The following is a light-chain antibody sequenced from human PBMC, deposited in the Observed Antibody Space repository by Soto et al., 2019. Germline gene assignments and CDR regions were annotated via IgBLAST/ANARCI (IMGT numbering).Light chain of an antibody. CDR3: QVWDNNYDHYV. CDR2: DDG. V-gene: IGLV3-21*02. CDR1: NIGGKS. Sequence: SYELAQPPSVSVAPGQTARITCGGNNIGGKSLHWYQQKPGQAPVLLVYDDGDRPSGIPERFSGSNSGNTATLTISRVEAGDEADYYCQVWDNNYDHYVFGTGTKVTVL. J-gene: IGLJ1*01.